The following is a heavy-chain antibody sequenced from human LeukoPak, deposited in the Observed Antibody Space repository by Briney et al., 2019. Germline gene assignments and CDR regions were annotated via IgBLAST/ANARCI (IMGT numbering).Heavy chain of an antibody. CDR2: IDPSSTYI. Sequence: GGSLRLSCAASGFTFRSYSMNWVRQAPGKGLEWVSAIDPSSTYIYYADSVKGRFTISRDNAENSLYLQMNSLRAEDTAVYYCAKSNGVDRNGYNSDYFDYWGQGTLVTVSS. CDR3: AKSNGVDRNGYNSDYFDY. V-gene: IGHV3-21*04. D-gene: IGHD5-24*01. J-gene: IGHJ4*02. CDR1: GFTFRSYS.